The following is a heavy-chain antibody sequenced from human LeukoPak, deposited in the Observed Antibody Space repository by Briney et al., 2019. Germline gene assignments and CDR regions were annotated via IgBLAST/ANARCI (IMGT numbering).Heavy chain of an antibody. Sequence: GGSLRLSCEASGFTFSGFGMHWVRQAPGKGLEWVAVLSYDGSNKYYADSVKGRFTISRDNSKNTLFMQMNSLRAEDTDVYYCAKDKSIAVAGTSDYFDYWGQGTLVTVSS. CDR2: LSYDGSNK. CDR1: GFTFSGFG. D-gene: IGHD6-19*01. V-gene: IGHV3-30*18. J-gene: IGHJ4*02. CDR3: AKDKSIAVAGTSDYFDY.